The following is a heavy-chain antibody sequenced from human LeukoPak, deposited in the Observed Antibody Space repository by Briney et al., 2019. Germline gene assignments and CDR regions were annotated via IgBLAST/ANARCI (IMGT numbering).Heavy chain of an antibody. J-gene: IGHJ4*02. CDR1: GGTFSSYA. D-gene: IGHD3-10*01. V-gene: IGHV1-69*04. Sequence: SVKVSCKASGGTFSSYAISWVRQAPGQGLEWMGRIIPILGIANYAQKFQGRVTITADKSTSTAYMELSSLRSEDTAVYYCARKGGSGSHHSYDYWGQGTLVTVSS. CDR3: ARKGGSGSHHSYDY. CDR2: IIPILGIA.